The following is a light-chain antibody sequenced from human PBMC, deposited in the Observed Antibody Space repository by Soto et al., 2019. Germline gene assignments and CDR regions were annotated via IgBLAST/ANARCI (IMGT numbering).Light chain of an antibody. CDR1: SSNIGAGYD. CDR2: ANT. Sequence: QSVLTQPPSVSGAPGQRGTISCTGSSSNIGAGYDVHWYQQLPGTAPKLLIYANTNRPSGVPDRFSGAKSGTSASLAITGLQAADEADYYCQSYDSSLSGSNWVFGGGTKLTVL. CDR3: QSYDSSLSGSNWV. V-gene: IGLV1-40*01. J-gene: IGLJ3*02.